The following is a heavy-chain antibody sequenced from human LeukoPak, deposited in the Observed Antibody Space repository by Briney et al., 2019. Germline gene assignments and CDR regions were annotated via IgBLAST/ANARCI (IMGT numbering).Heavy chain of an antibody. V-gene: IGHV1-2*02. CDR2: INPNSGGT. Sequence: ASLKVSCKASGYTFTAYYIHWVRQAPGQGLEWMGRINPNSGGTNYAQKFQGRVTMTRDTSISTAYMEPSRLRSDDTAVYYCARPWEITMSERSYNWFDSWGQGTLVTVSS. CDR1: GYTFTAYY. D-gene: IGHD1-26*01. CDR3: ARPWEITMSERSYNWFDS. J-gene: IGHJ5*01.